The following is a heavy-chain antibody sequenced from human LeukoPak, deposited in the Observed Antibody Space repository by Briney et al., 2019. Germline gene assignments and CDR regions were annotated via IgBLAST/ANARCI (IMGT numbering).Heavy chain of an antibody. Sequence: SVKVSCKVSGYTLTELSMHWVRQAPGKGLEWMGGIIPIFGTANYAQKFQGRVTITTDESTSTAYMELSSLRSEDTAVYYCARVSNIAVAWFDPWGQGTLVTVSS. CDR2: IIPIFGTA. J-gene: IGHJ5*02. CDR1: GYTLTELS. V-gene: IGHV1-69*05. CDR3: ARVSNIAVAWFDP. D-gene: IGHD6-19*01.